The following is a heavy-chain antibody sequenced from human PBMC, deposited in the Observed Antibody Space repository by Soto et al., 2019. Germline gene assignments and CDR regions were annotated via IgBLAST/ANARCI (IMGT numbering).Heavy chain of an antibody. J-gene: IGHJ5*02. CDR3: ARLYCSSDTCDSWFDP. V-gene: IGHV5-10-1*01. CDR2: IDPRDSYT. CDR1: GYTFTTFW. D-gene: IGHD2-2*01. Sequence: GESLKISCTGLGYTFTTFWISWVRQMPGKGLEWMGRIDPRDSYTTYSPSFQGHVTISVDKSINTAYLQWGNLKASDTAMYYCARLYCSSDTCDSWFDPWGQGTLVTVSS.